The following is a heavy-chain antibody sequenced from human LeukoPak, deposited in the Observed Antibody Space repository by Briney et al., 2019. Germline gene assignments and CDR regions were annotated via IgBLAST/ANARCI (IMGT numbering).Heavy chain of an antibody. CDR2: ISWNSGSV. Sequence: PGGSLRLSCAASGLSFDDYAMHWVRQAPGKGLEWVAGISWNSGSVDYVDSVKGRFTISRDNAKNSLYLQMNSLRVDDTAVYYCARELGAAWFDPWGQGALVTVSS. D-gene: IGHD7-27*01. J-gene: IGHJ5*02. CDR1: GLSFDDYA. V-gene: IGHV3-9*01. CDR3: ARELGAAWFDP.